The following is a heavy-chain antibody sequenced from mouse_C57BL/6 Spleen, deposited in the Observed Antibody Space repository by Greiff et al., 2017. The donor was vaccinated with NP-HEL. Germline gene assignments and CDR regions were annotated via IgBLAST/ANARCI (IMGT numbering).Heavy chain of an antibody. J-gene: IGHJ2*01. V-gene: IGHV1-85*01. Sequence: VHLVESGPELVKPGASVKLSCKASGYTFTSYDINWVKQRPGQGLEWIGWIYPRDGSTKYNEKFKGKATLTVDTSSSTAYMELHSLTSEDSAVYFCARGDYDYFYYFDYWGQGTTLTVSS. CDR3: ARGDYDYFYYFDY. CDR1: GYTFTSYD. CDR2: IYPRDGST. D-gene: IGHD2-4*01.